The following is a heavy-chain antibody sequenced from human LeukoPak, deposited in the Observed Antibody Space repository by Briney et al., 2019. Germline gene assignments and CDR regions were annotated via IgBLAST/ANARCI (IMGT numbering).Heavy chain of an antibody. D-gene: IGHD3-22*01. Sequence: PSETLSLTCTVSGGSISSSAYHWGWIRQPPGKGLEWVGSIHSSGSTYYNPSLKSRVTISVDTSKNQFSLKLSSVTAADTAVYFCARGPYSYDSSGAFDIWGHGTMVTVSS. CDR2: IHSSGST. CDR1: GGSISSSAYH. J-gene: IGHJ3*02. V-gene: IGHV4-39*07. CDR3: ARGPYSYDSSGAFDI.